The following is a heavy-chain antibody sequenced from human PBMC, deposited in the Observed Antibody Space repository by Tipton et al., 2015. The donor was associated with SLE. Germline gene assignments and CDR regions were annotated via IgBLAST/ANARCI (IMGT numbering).Heavy chain of an antibody. CDR2: IYYSGST. D-gene: IGHD1-7*01. J-gene: IGHJ6*03. Sequence: TLSLTCTVSGGSISSGDYYWGWIRQPPGKGLEWIGYIYYSGSTYYNPSLKSRVTISVDTSKNQFSLKLSSVTAADTAVYYCARDLSAKNSYYYYYMDVWGKGTTVTVSS. V-gene: IGHV4-30-4*01. CDR3: ARDLSAKNSYYYYYMDV. CDR1: GGSISSGDYY.